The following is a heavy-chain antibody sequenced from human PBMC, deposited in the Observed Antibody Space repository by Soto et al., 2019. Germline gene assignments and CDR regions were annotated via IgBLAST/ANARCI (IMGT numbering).Heavy chain of an antibody. Sequence: SETLSLTCTVSGGSISSYYWSWIRQPPGKGLEWIGYIYYSGSTNYNPSLKSRVTISVDTSKNQFSLKLSSVTAADTAVYYCAGRRAWFGELSAVNYYYYYMDVWGKGTTVTVSS. CDR3: AGRRAWFGELSAVNYYYYYMDV. CDR1: GGSISSYY. V-gene: IGHV4-59*01. CDR2: IYYSGST. J-gene: IGHJ6*03. D-gene: IGHD3-10*01.